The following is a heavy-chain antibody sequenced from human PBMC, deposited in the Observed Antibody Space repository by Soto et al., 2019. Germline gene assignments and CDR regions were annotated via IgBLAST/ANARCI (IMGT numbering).Heavy chain of an antibody. CDR3: AKNGDYDILAGYYFDY. CDR1: GFTFSSYA. D-gene: IGHD3-9*01. Sequence: PGGSLRLSCAASGFTFSSYAMSWVRQAPGKGLEWVSAISGSGGSTYYAASVKGRFTISRDNSKNTLYLQMNSLRAEDTAVYYCAKNGDYDILAGYYFDYWGQGTLVTVSS. CDR2: ISGSGGST. J-gene: IGHJ4*02. V-gene: IGHV3-23*01.